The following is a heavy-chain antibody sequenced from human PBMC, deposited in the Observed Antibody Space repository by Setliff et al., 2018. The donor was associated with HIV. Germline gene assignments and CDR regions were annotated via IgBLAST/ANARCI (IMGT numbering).Heavy chain of an antibody. CDR3: ARFHSSGWYNGMDV. D-gene: IGHD6-19*01. CDR2: IDSGNGNT. J-gene: IGHJ6*02. V-gene: IGHV1-3*04. CDR1: GNTSIRNA. Sequence: ASVKVSCKASGNTSIRNAIHWVRQASGQRLQWMGWIDSGNGNTKYSQKFQGRVSITRDTSISTAYMELSRLRSDDTAVYYCARFHSSGWYNGMDVWGQGTTVTVSS.